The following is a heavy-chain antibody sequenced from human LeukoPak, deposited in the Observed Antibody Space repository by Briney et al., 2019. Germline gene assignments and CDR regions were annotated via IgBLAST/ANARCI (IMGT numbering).Heavy chain of an antibody. J-gene: IGHJ4*02. V-gene: IGHV1-2*02. CDR3: ARLRDDILTGYFDY. CDR1: VYTFTGYY. D-gene: IGHD3-9*01. CDR2: INPNSGGT. Sequence: ASVKVSCKASVYTFTGYYMHWVRQAPGQGLEWMGWINPNSGGTNYAQKFQGRVTMTRDTSISTAYMELSRLRSDDTAVYYCARLRDDILTGYFDYWGQGTLVTVSS.